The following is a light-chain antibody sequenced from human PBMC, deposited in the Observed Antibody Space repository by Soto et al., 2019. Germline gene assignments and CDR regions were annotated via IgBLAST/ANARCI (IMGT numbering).Light chain of an antibody. CDR2: DVS. CDR3: CSYAGSYTFV. V-gene: IGLV2-11*01. CDR1: SSDVGGYKY. J-gene: IGLJ1*01. Sequence: QSVLTQPRSVSGSPGQSVTITYTGTSSDVGGYKYVSWYQQHPGKAPKLMIYDVSKRPSGVPDRFSGSKSGNTASLTISGLQDEDEADYYCCSYAGSYTFVFGTGTKVTVL.